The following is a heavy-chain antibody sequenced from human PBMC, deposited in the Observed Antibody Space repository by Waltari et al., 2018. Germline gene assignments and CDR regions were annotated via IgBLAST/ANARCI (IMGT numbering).Heavy chain of an antibody. Sequence: EVQLVVSGGGLVKPGGSLRLYCAAPGFTFSSYRMNCVGRPPGKGLEWVSSISSSSSYIYYADSVKGRFTISRDNAKNSLYLQMNSLRAEDTAVYYCARGRTPPSELPFDYWGQGTLVTVSS. J-gene: IGHJ4*02. CDR1: GFTFSSYR. CDR3: ARGRTPPSELPFDY. D-gene: IGHD3-10*01. V-gene: IGHV3-21*03. CDR2: ISSSSSYI.